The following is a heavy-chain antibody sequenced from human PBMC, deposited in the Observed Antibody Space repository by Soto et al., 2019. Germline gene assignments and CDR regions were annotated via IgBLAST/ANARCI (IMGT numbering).Heavy chain of an antibody. V-gene: IGHV3-23*01. CDR3: AKSRVFIGAIVTLLDS. CDR1: GFTFSTYA. Sequence: PGGSLRLSCASSGFTFSTYAMAWVRQAPGKGLEWVSAISGSGGSTYYADSVKGRFTISRGNSENTLYLQMNSLRADDTAVYYCAKSRVFIGAIVTLLDSWGQGTQVTVSS. D-gene: IGHD3-16*02. J-gene: IGHJ4*02. CDR2: ISGSGGST.